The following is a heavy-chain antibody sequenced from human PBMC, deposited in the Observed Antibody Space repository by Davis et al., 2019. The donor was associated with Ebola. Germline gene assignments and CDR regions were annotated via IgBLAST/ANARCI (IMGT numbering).Heavy chain of an antibody. V-gene: IGHV4-59*01. CDR1: GGSISNYY. Sequence: MPSETLSLTCSVPGGSISNYYWNWIRHSPGKGLEWIGYVYYTGNTKYSPSLKTRVTISLDTSKNQFSLKLTSVTPADTAVYYCARSLGGAFGVPYFDLWGQGTLVPVSS. CDR3: ARSLGGAFGVPYFDL. J-gene: IGHJ4*02. CDR2: VYYTGNT. D-gene: IGHD3-3*01.